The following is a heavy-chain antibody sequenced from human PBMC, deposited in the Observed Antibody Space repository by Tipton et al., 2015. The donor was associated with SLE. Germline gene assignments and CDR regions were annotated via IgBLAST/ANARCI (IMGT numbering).Heavy chain of an antibody. CDR2: VYTSGTT. Sequence: LRLSCTVSGGPMTSGDYYWSWIRQPAGKGLEWVGRVYTSGTTHDNPSLKGRVTVSVDTSKNQFSLKLSSVTAADTAVYYCARAGSQPWGSGAFVIWGQGTMVTVSS. CDR3: ARAGSQPWGSGAFVI. V-gene: IGHV4-61*02. D-gene: IGHD3-10*01. J-gene: IGHJ3*02. CDR1: GGPMTSGDYY.